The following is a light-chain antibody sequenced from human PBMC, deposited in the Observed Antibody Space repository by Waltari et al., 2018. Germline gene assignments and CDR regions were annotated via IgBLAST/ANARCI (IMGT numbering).Light chain of an antibody. J-gene: IGLJ3*02. Sequence: QSALTQPRSVSGSPGQSVTISCTGTSSDLGAYNYVSWYQQHPGKAPKLMIYVVAKRPSGVPDRFSGSKSGDTASLTISGLQTEDEADYYCCSYAGSYTLGVFGGGTKLTVL. CDR1: SSDLGAYNY. CDR2: VVA. V-gene: IGLV2-11*01. CDR3: CSYAGSYTLGV.